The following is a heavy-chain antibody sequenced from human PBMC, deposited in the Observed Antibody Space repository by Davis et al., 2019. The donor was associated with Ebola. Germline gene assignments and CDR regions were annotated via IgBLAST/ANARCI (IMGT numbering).Heavy chain of an antibody. CDR3: ARAASGGVCYPSCGMDV. CDR1: GGTFSSYA. CDR2: IIPIFGTA. Sequence: SVKVSCKASGGTFSSYAISWVRQAPGQGLEWMGGIIPIFGTANYAQKFQGRVTITADKSTSTAYMELSSLRSEDTAVYYCARAASGGVCYPSCGMDVWGQGTTVTVSS. V-gene: IGHV1-69*06. D-gene: IGHD2-8*02. J-gene: IGHJ6*02.